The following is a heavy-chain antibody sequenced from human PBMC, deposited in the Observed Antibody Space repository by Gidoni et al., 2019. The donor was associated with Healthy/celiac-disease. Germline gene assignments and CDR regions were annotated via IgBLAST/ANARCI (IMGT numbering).Heavy chain of an antibody. J-gene: IGHJ1*01. CDR1: GFPFVRSG. D-gene: IGHD6-6*01. Sequence: QVQLVECGGGGVQPGRSLRLSGSASGFPFVRSGMHWVRQAPGKGLEWVAVIWYDGSNKYYADSVKGRFTISRDKSKNTLYLQMNSLRAEDTAVYYCARGPSIAARPQYFQHWGQGTLVTVSS. CDR3: ARGPSIAARPQYFQH. CDR2: IWYDGSNK. V-gene: IGHV3-33*01.